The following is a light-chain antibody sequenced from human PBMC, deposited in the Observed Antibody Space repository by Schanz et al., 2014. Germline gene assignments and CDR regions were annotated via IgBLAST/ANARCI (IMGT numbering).Light chain of an antibody. J-gene: IGLJ3*02. CDR1: SSDVGSYKF. CDR2: EAT. CDR3: SSYTSSSTRV. Sequence: QSALTQPASVSGSPGQSITISCTGTSSDVGSYKFVSWYQQHPGKAPKLIIYEATNRPSGVSSRFSGSKSVTTASLTISGLQAEDEADYYCSSYTSSSTRVFGGGTKLTVL. V-gene: IGLV2-14*02.